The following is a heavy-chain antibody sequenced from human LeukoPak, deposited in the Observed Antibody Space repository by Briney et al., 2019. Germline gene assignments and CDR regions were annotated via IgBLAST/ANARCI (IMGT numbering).Heavy chain of an antibody. V-gene: IGHV3-30-3*01. CDR3: AKDREWELIQYYFDY. J-gene: IGHJ4*02. CDR1: GFTFSSYA. Sequence: GGSLRLSCAASGFTFSSYAMHWVRQAPGKGLEWVAVISYDGSNKYYADSVKGRFTISRDNSKNTLYLQMNSLRAEDTAVYYCAKDREWELIQYYFDYWGQGTLVTVSS. CDR2: ISYDGSNK. D-gene: IGHD1-26*01.